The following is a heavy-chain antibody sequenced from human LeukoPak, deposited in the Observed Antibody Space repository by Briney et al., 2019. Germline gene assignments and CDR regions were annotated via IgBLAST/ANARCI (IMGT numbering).Heavy chain of an antibody. J-gene: IGHJ3*02. D-gene: IGHD1-26*01. Sequence: ASVTDSCKASGYTFTGYYMHWLRQAPGHGLEWMGWVNPDSGGTNSAQKFQGRVTMTRDTSISTAYMELSRLRSDDTAVYYCARVIWELLWDAVSIWGQGTMVTVSS. CDR3: ARVIWELLWDAVSI. V-gene: IGHV1-2*02. CDR2: VNPDSGGT. CDR1: GYTFTGYY.